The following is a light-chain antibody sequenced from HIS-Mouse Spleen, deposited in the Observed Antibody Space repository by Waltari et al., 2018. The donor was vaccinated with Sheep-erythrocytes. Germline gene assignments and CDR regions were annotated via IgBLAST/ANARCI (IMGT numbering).Light chain of an antibody. CDR2: DVS. Sequence: QSALTQPRSVSGSPGQSVTISCTGTSSDFGGYNYVSWYQQHPGKAPKLMIYDVSKRPSGVPDRFSGSKSGNTASLTISGLQAEDEADYYCCSYAGSYNRVFATGTKVTVL. CDR3: CSYAGSYNRV. CDR1: SSDFGGYNY. J-gene: IGLJ1*01. V-gene: IGLV2-11*01.